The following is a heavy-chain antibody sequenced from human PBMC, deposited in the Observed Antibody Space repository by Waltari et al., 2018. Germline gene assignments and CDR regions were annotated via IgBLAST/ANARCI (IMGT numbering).Heavy chain of an antibody. CDR1: GGSISSGGYS. Sequence: QLQLQESGSGLVKPSQTLSLTCAVSGGSISSGGYSWSWIRQPPGKGLEWIGYIYHSGSTYYNPSRESGVTLSVDRSKNQFSLKLSSVTAADTAVYYCARGNRPTVTTEFFDYWGQGTLVTVS. CDR3: ARGNRPTVTTEFFDY. J-gene: IGHJ4*02. CDR2: IYHSGST. V-gene: IGHV4-30-2*01. D-gene: IGHD4-4*01.